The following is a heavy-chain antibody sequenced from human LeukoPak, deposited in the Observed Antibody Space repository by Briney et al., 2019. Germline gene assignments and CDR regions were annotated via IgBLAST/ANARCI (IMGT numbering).Heavy chain of an antibody. Sequence: GGSLRLSCAASGFTVSSNYMSWVRQAPGKGLEWVSVIYSGGSTYYADSVKGRFTISRDNSRNTLFLQMNSLRAEDTAVYYCAKALSSSFYYFDLGGRGTLVTVSS. CDR3: AKALSSSFYYFDL. CDR1: GFTVSSNY. V-gene: IGHV3-53*01. D-gene: IGHD3-16*02. CDR2: IYSGGST. J-gene: IGHJ2*01.